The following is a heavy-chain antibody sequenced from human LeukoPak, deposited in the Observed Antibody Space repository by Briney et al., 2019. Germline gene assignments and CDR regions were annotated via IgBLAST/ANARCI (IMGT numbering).Heavy chain of an antibody. V-gene: IGHV3-30*18. Sequence: GGSLRLSCAASGFSFISYVMHWVRQAPGKGLEWVGVISDDGRSKDYADSVKGRFTISRDNSKGTLYLQMNSLRDEDTAVYYCAKRPSGYGDYVSYFDYWGQGTLVTVSS. J-gene: IGHJ4*02. CDR2: ISDDGRSK. CDR3: AKRPSGYGDYVSYFDY. D-gene: IGHD4-17*01. CDR1: GFSFISYV.